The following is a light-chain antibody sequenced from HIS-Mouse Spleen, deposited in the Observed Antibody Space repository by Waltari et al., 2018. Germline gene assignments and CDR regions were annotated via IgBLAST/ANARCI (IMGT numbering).Light chain of an antibody. Sequence: SYELTQPPSVSVSPGQTARITCSGDALPKQYAYWYQQKPGKAPVLVIYKDSERPSGIPERFSGSSSGTTVTLTISGVQAEDEADYYCQSADSSGTGWVFGGGTKLTVL. CDR1: ALPKQY. CDR3: QSADSSGTGWV. CDR2: KDS. V-gene: IGLV3-25*03. J-gene: IGLJ3*02.